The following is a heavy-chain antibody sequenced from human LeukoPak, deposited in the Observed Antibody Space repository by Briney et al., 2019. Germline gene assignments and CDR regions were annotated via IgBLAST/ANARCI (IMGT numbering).Heavy chain of an antibody. CDR2: MWYDGSNE. D-gene: IGHD3-9*01. J-gene: IGHJ6*02. CDR3: ARERRYFDWIPDGMDV. Sequence: RGSLRLSCVASRFNFNTYGMHWVRQAPGNGLEWVAVMWYDGSNEYYADSVKGRFTISRDNSKNTLYLQMNSLRVEDTAVYYCARERRYFDWIPDGMDVWGQGTTVTVSS. CDR1: RFNFNTYG. V-gene: IGHV3-33*01.